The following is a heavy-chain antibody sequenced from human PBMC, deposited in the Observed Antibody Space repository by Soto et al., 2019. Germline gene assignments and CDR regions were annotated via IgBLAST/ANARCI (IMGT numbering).Heavy chain of an antibody. V-gene: IGHV4-59*01. J-gene: IGHJ6*03. D-gene: IGHD3-16*01. CDR1: SGSISTYY. CDR3: ARTLDYGHMDV. Sequence: PSETLSLTCTVSSGSISTYYWSWIRQPPGKGLEWIGYIYYTGSTNYNPSLKTRVAISVDTSKNQFSLKLSSVTAADTAVYYCARTLDYGHMDVWGKGTTVTVSS. CDR2: IYYTGST.